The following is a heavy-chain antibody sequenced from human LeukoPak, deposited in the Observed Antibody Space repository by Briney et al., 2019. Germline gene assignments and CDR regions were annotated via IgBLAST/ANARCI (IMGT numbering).Heavy chain of an antibody. Sequence: GGSLRLSCAASGFTFSSYWMSWVRQAPGKGLEWVANIKQDGSEKYYVDSVKGRFTISRDNAKNSLYLQMNSLRAEDTAVCYCARETGNTAMVTGFFDYWGQGTLVTVSS. D-gene: IGHD5-18*01. CDR3: ARETGNTAMVTGFFDY. CDR1: GFTFSSYW. V-gene: IGHV3-7*01. CDR2: IKQDGSEK. J-gene: IGHJ4*02.